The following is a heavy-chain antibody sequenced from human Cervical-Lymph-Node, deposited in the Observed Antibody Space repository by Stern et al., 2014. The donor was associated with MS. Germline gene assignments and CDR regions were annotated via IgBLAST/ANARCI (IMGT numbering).Heavy chain of an antibody. D-gene: IGHD2-2*01. CDR1: GFNFPTSA. Sequence: QMQLVQSGPEVKRPGTSVKVSCKASGFNFPTSAVQWVRQARGQRLEWIGWIVVGSDHTHLAQRFQERVTISRDMSTGTAYLDLKNLSSEDTAVYFCAAGVTPPPAKHFDFWGQGTLVTVSS. CDR3: AAGVTPPPAKHFDF. CDR2: IVVGSDHT. J-gene: IGHJ4*02. V-gene: IGHV1-58*01.